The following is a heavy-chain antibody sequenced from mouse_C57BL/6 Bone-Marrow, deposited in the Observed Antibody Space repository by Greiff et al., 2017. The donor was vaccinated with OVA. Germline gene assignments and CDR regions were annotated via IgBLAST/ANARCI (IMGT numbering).Heavy chain of an antibody. D-gene: IGHD1-1*01. J-gene: IGHJ1*03. Sequence: QVQLKQSGAELVKPGASVKLSCKASGYTFTSYWMPWVKQRPGQGLEWIGEIDPSDSYTNYNQKFKGKATLTVDTSSSTAYMQLSSLTSEDSAVYYCARGGDYYGSSPYWYFDVWGTGTTVTVSS. CDR3: ARGGDYYGSSPYWYFDV. CDR1: GYTFTSYW. CDR2: IDPSDSYT. V-gene: IGHV1-50*01.